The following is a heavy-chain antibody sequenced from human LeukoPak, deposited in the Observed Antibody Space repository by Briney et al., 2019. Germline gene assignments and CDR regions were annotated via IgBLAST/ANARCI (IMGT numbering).Heavy chain of an antibody. J-gene: IGHJ4*02. CDR3: AKSHSNSGSLREFDY. CDR2: ISGSGGST. D-gene: IGHD2/OR15-2a*01. V-gene: IGHV3-23*01. Sequence: PGGSLRLSCAASGFTFSSYAMSWVRQAPGKGLEWVSAISGSGGSTYYADSVKGRFTISRDNSKNTLYLQMNSLRAEDTAVYYCAKSHSNSGSLREFDYWGQGTLVTVSS. CDR1: GFTFSSYA.